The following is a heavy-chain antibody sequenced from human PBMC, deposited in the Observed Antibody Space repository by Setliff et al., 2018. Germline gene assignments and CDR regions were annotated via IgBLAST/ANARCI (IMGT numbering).Heavy chain of an antibody. CDR1: GGSISSSSYY. J-gene: IGHJ4*02. Sequence: SETLSLTCTVSGGSISSSSYYWGWIRQPPGKGLEWIGSIYYSGSTYYNPSLKSRATISVDTSKNQFSLKLSSVTAADTAVYYCARPNYYDSSGYYSYYFDYWGQGTLVTVSS. D-gene: IGHD3-22*01. CDR2: IYYSGST. CDR3: ARPNYYDSSGYYSYYFDY. V-gene: IGHV4-39*01.